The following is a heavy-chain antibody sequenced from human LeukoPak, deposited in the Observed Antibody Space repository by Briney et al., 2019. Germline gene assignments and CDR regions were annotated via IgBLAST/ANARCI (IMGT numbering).Heavy chain of an antibody. CDR2: IIPILGIA. CDR1: GGTFSSYT. D-gene: IGHD3-3*01. CDR3: ARDLNDFWSGNNWFDP. J-gene: IGHJ5*02. Sequence: SVKVSCKAPGGTFSSYTISWVRQAPGQGLEWMGRIIPILGIANYAQKFQGRVTITADKSTSTAYMELSSLRSEDTAVYYCARDLNDFWSGNNWFDPWGQGTLLTVSS. V-gene: IGHV1-69*04.